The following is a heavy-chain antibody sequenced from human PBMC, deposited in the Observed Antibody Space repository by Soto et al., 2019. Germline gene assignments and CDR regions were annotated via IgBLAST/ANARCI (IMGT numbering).Heavy chain of an antibody. V-gene: IGHV4-34*01. CDR3: ARQIGGSYYYYYYGMDV. D-gene: IGHD1-26*01. J-gene: IGHJ6*02. CDR2: INHSGST. Sequence: SETLSLTCAVYGGSFSGYYWSWIRQPPGKGLEWIGEINHSGSTNYNPSLKSRVTISVDTSKNQFSLKLSSVTAAGTAVYYCARQIGGSYYYYYYGMDVWGQGTTVTVSS. CDR1: GGSFSGYY.